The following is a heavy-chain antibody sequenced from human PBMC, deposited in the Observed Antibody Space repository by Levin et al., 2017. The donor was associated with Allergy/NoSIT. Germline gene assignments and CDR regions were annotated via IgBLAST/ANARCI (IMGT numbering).Heavy chain of an antibody. CDR3: ARRMATFGTNWLDP. D-gene: IGHD5-24*01. CDR2: IYHSGST. J-gene: IGHJ5*02. V-gene: IGHV4-30-2*06. CDR1: GASVSNGDFS. Sequence: SCAVSGASVSNGDFSWSWIRQSPGKGLEWIGYIYHSGSTYYNPSLKSRVIMSVDKSKNQFSLNLTSATAADTAVYYCARRMATFGTNWLDPWGQGTLVTVSS.